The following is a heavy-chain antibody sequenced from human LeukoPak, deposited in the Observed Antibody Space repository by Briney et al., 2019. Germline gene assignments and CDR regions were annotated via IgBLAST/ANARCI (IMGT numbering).Heavy chain of an antibody. CDR2: ISSSGGSI. V-gene: IGHV3-48*03. J-gene: IGHJ4*02. CDR3: ARGYRYGYDY. Sequence: GGSLRLSCAAYGFTFSNYEINCVRQAPGKGLEWVSYISSSGGSIYYADSVKGRFTISRDNAKNSLYLQMNSLRAEDTAVYYCARGYRYGYDYWGQGTLVTVSS. D-gene: IGHD5-18*01. CDR1: GFTFSNYE.